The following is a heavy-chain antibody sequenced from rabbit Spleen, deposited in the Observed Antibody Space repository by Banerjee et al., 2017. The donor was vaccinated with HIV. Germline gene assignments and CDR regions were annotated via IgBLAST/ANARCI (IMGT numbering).Heavy chain of an antibody. J-gene: IGHJ6*01. CDR2: IDTGSSGFT. D-gene: IGHD1-1*01. CDR1: GFSFSSNYW. Sequence: QSLEESGGDLVKPGASLTLTCTASGFSFSSNYWICWVRQAPGKGLEWIGCIDTGSSGFTYFATWAKGRFTISKTSSTTVTLQVTRLTAADTATYFCARDTSSSFSSYGMDLWGPGTLVTVS. V-gene: IGHV1S40*01. CDR3: ARDTSSSFSSYGMDL.